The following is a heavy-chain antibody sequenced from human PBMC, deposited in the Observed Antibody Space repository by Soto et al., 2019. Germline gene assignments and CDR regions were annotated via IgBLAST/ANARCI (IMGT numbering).Heavy chain of an antibody. V-gene: IGHV1-18*01. CDR1: GYTFSSYG. Sequence: AASVKVSCKASGYTFSSYGISWVRQAPGQGLEWMGWISAHNGNTNYAQRLQDRVTMTTDTSTSIVNMELRSLRSDDTAVYYCARVRYHYGSGSYYYYGMDVWGQGTTVTVSS. CDR3: ARVRYHYGSGSYYYYGMDV. D-gene: IGHD3-10*01. CDR2: ISAHNGNT. J-gene: IGHJ6*02.